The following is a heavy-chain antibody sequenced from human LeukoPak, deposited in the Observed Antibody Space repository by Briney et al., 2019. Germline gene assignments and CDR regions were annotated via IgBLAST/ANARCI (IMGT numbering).Heavy chain of an antibody. CDR3: ARRIAVAGTGFFDY. CDR2: IKQDGSEK. J-gene: IGHJ4*02. V-gene: IGHV3-7*01. CDR1: GFTFSSYW. Sequence: GGSLRLSCAVSGFTFSSYWMSWVRQAPGKGLEWVANIKQDGSEKYYVDSVKGRFTISRDNAKNSLYLQMNSLRAEDTAVYYCARRIAVAGTGFFDYWGQGTLVTVSS. D-gene: IGHD6-19*01.